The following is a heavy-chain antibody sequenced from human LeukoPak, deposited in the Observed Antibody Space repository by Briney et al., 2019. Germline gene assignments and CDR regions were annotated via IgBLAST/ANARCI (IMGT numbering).Heavy chain of an antibody. V-gene: IGHV4-59*01. J-gene: IGHJ4*02. CDR1: RVSISTYY. CDR3: ARGGSLVEWSFDY. Sequence: PSETLSLTCTVSRVSISTYYWHWIRQPPGKGLAWIGFVFYTGDTNHNPSLNGRVSISVDTSNNQFSLRLTSVTPADTAIYYCARGGSLVEWSFDYWGQGHLVTVSS. CDR2: VFYTGDT. D-gene: IGHD3-3*01.